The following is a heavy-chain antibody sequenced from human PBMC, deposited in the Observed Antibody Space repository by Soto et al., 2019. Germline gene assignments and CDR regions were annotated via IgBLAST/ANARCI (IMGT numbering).Heavy chain of an antibody. D-gene: IGHD1-26*01. V-gene: IGHV4-39*01. CDR3: ARLRQQTRSYYFDY. J-gene: IGHJ4*02. CDR2: IYYSGST. CDR1: GGSISSSSYY. Sequence: QLQLQESGPGLVKPSETLSLTCTVSGGSISSSSYYWGWIRQPPGKGLEWIGSIYYSGSTYYNPSLKSRVTIAVDTSKNQFSLKLSSVTAAGTAVYYCARLRQQTRSYYFDYWGQGTLVTVFS.